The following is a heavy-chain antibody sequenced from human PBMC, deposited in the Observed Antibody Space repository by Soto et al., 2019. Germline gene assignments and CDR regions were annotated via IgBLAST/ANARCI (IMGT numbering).Heavy chain of an antibody. CDR2: INHSGST. Sequence: SETLSLTCAVYGRSFSGYYWSWIRQPPGKGLEWIGEINHSGSTNYNPSLKSRVTISVDTSKNQFSLKLSSVTAADTAVYYCARGRQYYYDISGYYFRMSGAFDIWGQGTMVTVSS. D-gene: IGHD3-22*01. J-gene: IGHJ3*02. CDR3: ARGRQYYYDISGYYFRMSGAFDI. CDR1: GRSFSGYY. V-gene: IGHV4-34*01.